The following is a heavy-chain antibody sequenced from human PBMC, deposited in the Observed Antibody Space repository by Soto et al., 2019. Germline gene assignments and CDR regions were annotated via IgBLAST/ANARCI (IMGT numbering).Heavy chain of an antibody. J-gene: IGHJ4*02. CDR2: IYSGGNT. Sequence: EVQLVESGGGLVQPGGSLTLSCAASGFTVSSNDMSWVRQAPGTGLEWVSLIYSGGNTYYADSVKGRFTISRDNSKNTLYLQMNSLSAEDTAVYYCARGHTSGWYYFDYWGQGTLVTVSS. V-gene: IGHV3-66*01. CDR1: GFTVSSND. D-gene: IGHD6-19*01. CDR3: ARGHTSGWYYFDY.